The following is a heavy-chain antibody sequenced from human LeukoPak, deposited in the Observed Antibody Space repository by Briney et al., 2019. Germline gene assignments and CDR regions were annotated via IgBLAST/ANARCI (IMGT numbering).Heavy chain of an antibody. J-gene: IGHJ5*02. V-gene: IGHV1-69*06. CDR1: GGTFSSYA. CDR3: ASASYSSSWYSNWFDP. D-gene: IGHD6-13*01. CDR2: IIPIFGTA. Sequence: SVKVSCKASGGTFSSYAISWVRQAPGQGLEWMGGIIPIFGTANYAQKFQGRVTITADKSTSTAYMELSSLRSEDTAVYYCASASYSSSWYSNWFDPWGQGTLVTVSS.